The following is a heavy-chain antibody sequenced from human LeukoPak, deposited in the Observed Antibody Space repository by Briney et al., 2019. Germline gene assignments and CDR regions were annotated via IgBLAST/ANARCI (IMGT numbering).Heavy chain of an antibody. CDR3: ARVQGFGELLGAFDI. V-gene: IGHV3-30-3*01. Sequence: GSLRLSCAASGFTFSSYAMHWVRQASGKGLEWVAVISYDGSNKYYADSVKGRFTISRDNSKNTLYLQMNSLRAEDTAVYYCARVQGFGELLGAFDIWGQGTMVTVSS. J-gene: IGHJ3*02. CDR1: GFTFSSYA. CDR2: ISYDGSNK. D-gene: IGHD3-10*01.